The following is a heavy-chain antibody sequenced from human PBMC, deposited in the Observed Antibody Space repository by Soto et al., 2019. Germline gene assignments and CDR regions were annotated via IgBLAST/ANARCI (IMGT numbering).Heavy chain of an antibody. CDR2: FDPEDGET. Sequence: ASVKVSCKVSGYTLTELSMHWVRQAPGKGLEWMGGFDPEDGETIYAQKFQGRVTMTEDTSTDTAYMELSSLRSEDTAVYYCATKGYYGSGSYYQAYDYWGQGTLVTVSS. J-gene: IGHJ4*02. V-gene: IGHV1-24*01. D-gene: IGHD3-10*01. CDR3: ATKGYYGSGSYYQAYDY. CDR1: GYTLTELS.